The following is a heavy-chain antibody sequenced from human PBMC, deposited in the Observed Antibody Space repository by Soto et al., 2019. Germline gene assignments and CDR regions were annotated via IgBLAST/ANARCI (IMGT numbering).Heavy chain of an antibody. CDR2: ISSSSSVI. D-gene: IGHD7-27*01. V-gene: IGHV3-48*01. J-gene: IGHJ6*03. CDR1: GFILSDCA. CDR3: ARDLSWGSNWYYYMDG. Sequence: EVQLVESGGGLVQPGGSLRLSCATSGFILSDCAMNWVRQAPGKGLEWVSYISSSSSVIDYADSVKGRFTVSRDNARNSLYLQINSLRAEDTAVYYCARDLSWGSNWYYYMDGWGRGTTVTVSS.